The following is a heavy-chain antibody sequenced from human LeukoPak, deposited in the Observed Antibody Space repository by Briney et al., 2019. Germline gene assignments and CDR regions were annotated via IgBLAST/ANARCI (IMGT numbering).Heavy chain of an antibody. V-gene: IGHV4-34*01. D-gene: IGHD3-22*01. Sequence: SETLSLTCAVYGGSFSGYYWSWIRQPPGKGLEWIGEINHSGSTNYNPSLKSRVTISVDTSKNQFSLKVTSVTAADTAVYYCASRHYDSSGYLIDYWGQETLVTVSS. CDR2: INHSGST. CDR3: ASRHYDSSGYLIDY. J-gene: IGHJ4*02. CDR1: GGSFSGYY.